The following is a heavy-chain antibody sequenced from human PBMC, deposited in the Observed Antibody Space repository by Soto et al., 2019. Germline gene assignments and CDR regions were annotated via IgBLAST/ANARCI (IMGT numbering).Heavy chain of an antibody. CDR1: GGSISSGGYS. V-gene: IGHV4-30-2*01. CDR2: IYHSGST. J-gene: IGHJ5*02. D-gene: IGHD3-22*01. Sequence: PSETLSLTCAVSGGSISSGGYSWSWIRQPPGKGLEWIGYIYHSGSTYYNPSLKSRVTISVDRSKNQFSLKLSSVTAADTAVYYCARSYYDSTGFAVGPWGQGPWSPSPQ. CDR3: ARSYYDSTGFAVGP.